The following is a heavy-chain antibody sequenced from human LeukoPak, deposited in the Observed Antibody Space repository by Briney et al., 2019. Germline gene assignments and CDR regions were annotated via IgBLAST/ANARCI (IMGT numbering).Heavy chain of an antibody. D-gene: IGHD3-3*01. CDR2: IYTSGSS. Sequence: PSETLSLTCTVSGGSISNYYWSWLRQPAGKGLEGIGRIYTSGSSNYNPSLTSRVTMSVDMSKNQFSLKLSSVTAADTAVYYCARAEWLLSNDYYYYMDVWGKGTTVTVSS. V-gene: IGHV4-4*07. CDR1: GGSISNYY. CDR3: ARAEWLLSNDYYYYMDV. J-gene: IGHJ6*03.